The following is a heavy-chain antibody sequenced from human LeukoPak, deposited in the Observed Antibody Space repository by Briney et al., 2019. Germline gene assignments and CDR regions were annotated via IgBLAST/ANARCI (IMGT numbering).Heavy chain of an antibody. CDR2: INWNGGST. J-gene: IGHJ6*03. CDR3: ARKDYYYYMDV. Sequence: GGSLRLSCAASGFTFSSYSMSWVRQAPGKGLEWVSGINWNGGSTGYADSVKGRFTISRDNAKNSLYLQMNSLRAEDTALYYCARKDYYYYMDVWGKGTTVTVSS. CDR1: GFTFSSYS. V-gene: IGHV3-20*04.